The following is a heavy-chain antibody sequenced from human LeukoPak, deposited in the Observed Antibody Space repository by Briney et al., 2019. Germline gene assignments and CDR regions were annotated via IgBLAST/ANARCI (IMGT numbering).Heavy chain of an antibody. CDR3: ARGRRLLYLDY. CDR2: INHSGST. CDR1: AGSFSGYY. V-gene: IGHV4-34*01. J-gene: IGHJ4*02. D-gene: IGHD2-2*02. Sequence: PSETLSLTCAVYAGSFSGYYWSWIRQPPGKGLEWIGEINHSGSTNYNPSLKSRVTISVDTSKNQFSLKLSSVTAADTAVYYCARGRRLLYLDYWGQGTLVTVSS.